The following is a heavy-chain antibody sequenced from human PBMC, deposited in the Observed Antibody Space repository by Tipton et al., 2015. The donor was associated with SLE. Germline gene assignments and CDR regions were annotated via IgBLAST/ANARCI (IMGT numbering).Heavy chain of an antibody. CDR3: ARGVERITMIVHAFDI. Sequence: SLRLSCAASGFTFSSYSMNWVRQAPGKGLEWVSSISSSSSYIYYADSVKGRFTISRDNSKNTLYLQMSSLRSEDTAVYYCARGVERITMIVHAFDIWGQGTMVTVSS. V-gene: IGHV3-21*04. CDR2: ISSSSSYI. J-gene: IGHJ3*02. D-gene: IGHD3-22*01. CDR1: GFTFSSYS.